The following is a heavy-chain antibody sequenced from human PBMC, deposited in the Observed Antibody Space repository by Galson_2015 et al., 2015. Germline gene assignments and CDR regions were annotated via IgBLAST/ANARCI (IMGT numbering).Heavy chain of an antibody. J-gene: IGHJ6*03. Sequence: QSGAEVKKPGESLTISCTGSGYSFPSYWIGWVRQMPGKGLEWMGIIYPGDSDTRYSPSFQGQVTISADKSISTAYLQWSSLKASDTAMYYCARHVGSTSRGYYYMDVWGKGTTVTVSS. CDR2: IYPGDSDT. V-gene: IGHV5-51*01. D-gene: IGHD2-2*01. CDR1: GYSFPSYW. CDR3: ARHVGSTSRGYYYMDV.